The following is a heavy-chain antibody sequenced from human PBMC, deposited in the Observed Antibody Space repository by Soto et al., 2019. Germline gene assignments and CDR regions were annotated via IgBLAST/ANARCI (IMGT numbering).Heavy chain of an antibody. D-gene: IGHD3-10*01. J-gene: IGHJ4*02. CDR1: GFSIRDYY. V-gene: IGHV3-11*06. CDR2: ISQSYSYT. Sequence: GGSLRLSCAASGFSIRDYYMNWIRQAPGKGLEWLAYISQSYSYTNYADSVKGRFTISRDNANDSVYLQMNSLRADDSAIYYCARKAYYASGRINLFDSWGQGTLVTVSS. CDR3: ARKAYYASGRINLFDS.